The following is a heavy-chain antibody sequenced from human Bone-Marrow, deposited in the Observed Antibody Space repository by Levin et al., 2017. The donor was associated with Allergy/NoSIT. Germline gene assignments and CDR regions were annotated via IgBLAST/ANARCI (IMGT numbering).Heavy chain of an antibody. CDR3: ARVLAIPGGVFDI. V-gene: IGHV1-18*01. D-gene: IGHD2-21*01. J-gene: IGHJ3*02. CDR2: ISVYNGHT. CDR1: GYSFTSYG. Sequence: ASVKVSCKASGYSFTSYGVSWVRQAPGQGLEWLGWISVYNGHTNYAQNFQGRVTMTTDTSTSTAYMELRSLRSDDTAVYYCARVLAIPGGVFDIWGQGTVVTVSS.